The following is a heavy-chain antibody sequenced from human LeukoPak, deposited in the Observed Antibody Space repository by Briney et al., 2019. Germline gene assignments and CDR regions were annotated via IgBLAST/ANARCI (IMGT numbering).Heavy chain of an antibody. Sequence: PGGSLRLSCAASGFTFSSYAMHWVRQAPGKGLEWVAVISYGGSNKYYADSVKGRFTISRDNSKNTLYLQMNSLRAEDTAVYYCARDLKGYCSGGSCYFDAFDIWGQGTMVTVSS. CDR3: ARDLKGYCSGGSCYFDAFDI. CDR1: GFTFSSYA. D-gene: IGHD2-15*01. CDR2: ISYGGSNK. J-gene: IGHJ3*02. V-gene: IGHV3-30-3*01.